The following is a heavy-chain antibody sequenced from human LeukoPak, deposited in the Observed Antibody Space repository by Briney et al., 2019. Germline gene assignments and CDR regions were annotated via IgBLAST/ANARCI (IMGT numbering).Heavy chain of an antibody. J-gene: IGHJ5*02. CDR1: GGTFSSYA. V-gene: IGHV1-69*13. CDR2: IIPIFGTA. CDR3: ARKGEYYDFWSTFDP. Sequence: SVKVSCKASGGTFSSYAISWVRQAPGQGLEWMGGIIPIFGTANYAQKFQGRVTITADESTSTAYKELSSLRSEDTAVYYCARKGEYYDFWSTFDPWGQGTLVTVSS. D-gene: IGHD3-3*01.